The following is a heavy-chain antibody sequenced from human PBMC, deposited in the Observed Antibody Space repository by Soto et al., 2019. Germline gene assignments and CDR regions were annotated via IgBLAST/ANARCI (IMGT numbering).Heavy chain of an antibody. CDR3: VSFLDPSGQQLVQPLYYYYYGMDV. V-gene: IGHV1-69*01. Sequence: QVQLVQSGAEVKKPGSSVKVSCKASGGTFSSYAISWVRQAPGQGLEWMGGIIPIFGTANYAQKFQGRVTITADESTSTAYMELSSLRSEDTAVYYCVSFLDPSGQQLVQPLYYYYYGMDVWGQGTTVTVSS. CDR1: GGTFSSYA. D-gene: IGHD6-13*01. CDR2: IIPIFGTA. J-gene: IGHJ6*02.